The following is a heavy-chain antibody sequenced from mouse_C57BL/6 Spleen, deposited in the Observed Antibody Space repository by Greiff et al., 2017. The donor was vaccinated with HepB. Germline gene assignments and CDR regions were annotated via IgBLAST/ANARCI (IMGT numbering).Heavy chain of an antibody. CDR2: INPNNGGT. CDR1: GYTFTDYN. V-gene: IGHV1-22*01. J-gene: IGHJ3*01. D-gene: IGHD2-4*01. Sequence: EVQLQESGPELVKPGASVKMSCKASGYTFTDYNMHWVKQSHGKSLEWIGYINPNNGGTSYNQKFKGKATLTVNKSSSTAYMELRSLTSEDSAVYYCAREEVYYDYDCPFAYWGQGTLVTVSA. CDR3: AREEVYYDYDCPFAY.